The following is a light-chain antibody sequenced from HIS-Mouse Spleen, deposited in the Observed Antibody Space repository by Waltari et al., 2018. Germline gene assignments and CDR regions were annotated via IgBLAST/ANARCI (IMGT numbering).Light chain of an antibody. CDR3: QVWDSSSDHVV. CDR1: NIGSKS. Sequence: SYVLTHPPSVSVAPGKTARITCGGNNIGSKSVHWYQQKPGQAHVLVVYDDSDRPSGIPGRFSGSTSGNTATLTSSRVEAGEEADYYWQVWDSSSDHVVFGGGTKLTVL. V-gene: IGLV3-21*03. J-gene: IGLJ2*01. CDR2: DDS.